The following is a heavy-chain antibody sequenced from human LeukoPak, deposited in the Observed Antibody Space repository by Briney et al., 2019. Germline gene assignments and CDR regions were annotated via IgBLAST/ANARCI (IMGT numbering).Heavy chain of an antibody. Sequence: ASVKVSCKASGYTFTSYAMNWVRQAPGQGLEGMGWINTNTGNPTYAQGFTGRFVFSLDTSVSTAYLQISSLKAEDTAVYYCARAAHNRYYYDSSGYYLGYWGQGTLVTVSS. CDR3: ARAAHNRYYYDSSGYYLGY. V-gene: IGHV7-4-1*02. CDR2: INTNTGNP. J-gene: IGHJ4*02. D-gene: IGHD3-22*01. CDR1: GYTFTSYA.